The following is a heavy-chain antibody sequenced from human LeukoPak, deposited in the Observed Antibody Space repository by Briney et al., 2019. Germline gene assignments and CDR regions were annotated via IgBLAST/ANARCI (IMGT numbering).Heavy chain of an antibody. CDR3: ANRRCTGTSCYLDY. Sequence: GGSLRLSCTASGFTFSSHALSWVRQVPGRGPEWVSAITGSGGTTYYADSVKGRFAISRDNSKHTVYLQMNSLRAEDTAVYYCANRRCTGTSCYLDYWGQGTLVTVSS. J-gene: IGHJ4*02. D-gene: IGHD2-2*01. CDR1: GFTFSSHA. V-gene: IGHV3-23*01. CDR2: ITGSGGTT.